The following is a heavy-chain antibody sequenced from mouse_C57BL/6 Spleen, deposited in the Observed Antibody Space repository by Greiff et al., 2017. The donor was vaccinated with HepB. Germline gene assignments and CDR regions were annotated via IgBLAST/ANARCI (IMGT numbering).Heavy chain of an antibody. CDR3: ARMGSNYDWFAY. CDR2: ISDGGSYT. CDR1: GFTFSSYA. J-gene: IGHJ3*01. Sequence: EVKLVESGGGLVKPGGSLKLSCAASGFTFSSYAMSWVRQTPEKRLEWVATISDGGSYTYYPDNVKGRFTISRDNAKNNLYLQMSHLKSEDTAMYYCARMGSNYDWFAYWDQGTLVTVSA. V-gene: IGHV5-4*03. D-gene: IGHD2-5*01.